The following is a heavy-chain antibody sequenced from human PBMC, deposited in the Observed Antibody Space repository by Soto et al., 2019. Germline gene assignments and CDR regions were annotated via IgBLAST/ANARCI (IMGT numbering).Heavy chain of an antibody. CDR3: ARVGYCSSTPCWPIGYFEY. V-gene: IGHV4-59*02. CDR1: GGNESSFR. CDR2: IFSSGST. J-gene: IGHJ4*02. D-gene: IGHD2-2*01. Sequence: VVGGNESSFRWSRIHQKKEKGLEWVGYIFSSGSTNYNPSLKSRVTISVDTSENQFSLKLTSVTAADTAVYYCARVGYCSSTPCWPIGYFEYWGQGTLVTVSS.